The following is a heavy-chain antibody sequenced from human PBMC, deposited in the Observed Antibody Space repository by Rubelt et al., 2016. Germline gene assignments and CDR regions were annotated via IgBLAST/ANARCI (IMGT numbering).Heavy chain of an antibody. D-gene: IGHD2-8*01. Sequence: QLQLQESGPGLVKPSETLSLTCTVSGGSISSSSYYWGWIRQPPGKGLEWIGSIYYSGSTYYNPSLKSRVTISVDTSKNQFSLKLSSVTAADTAVYYCARGRYPKWSSYYYGMDVWGQGTTVTVSS. J-gene: IGHJ6*02. CDR1: GGSISSSSYY. CDR2: IYYSGST. V-gene: IGHV4-39*07. CDR3: ARGRYPKWSSYYYGMDV.